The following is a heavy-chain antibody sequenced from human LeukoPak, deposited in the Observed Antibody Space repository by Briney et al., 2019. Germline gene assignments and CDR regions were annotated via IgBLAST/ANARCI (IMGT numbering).Heavy chain of an antibody. Sequence: GRSLRLSCATSGFTFSNYGIHWVRQAPGKGLEWVAVVSSDGIVQHYADSVEGRFTISRDNSKKTLYLQMNSLRGDDAAVYYCVKEGTAHVSSWYDYWGQGTLVTVSS. CDR2: VSSDGIVQ. D-gene: IGHD6-13*01. CDR1: GFTFSNYG. CDR3: VKEGTAHVSSWYDY. J-gene: IGHJ4*02. V-gene: IGHV3-30*18.